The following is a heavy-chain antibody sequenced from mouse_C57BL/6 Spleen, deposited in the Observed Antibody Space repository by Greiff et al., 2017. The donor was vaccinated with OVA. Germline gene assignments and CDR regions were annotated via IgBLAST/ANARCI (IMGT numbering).Heavy chain of an antibody. Sequence: QVQLQQSGAELVRPGTSVKVSCKASGYAFTNYLIEWVKQRPGQGLEWIGVINPGSGGTNYNEKFKGKATLTADKSSSTAYMQLSSLKSEDSAVYFCARRDYGSYGYFDVWGTGTTVTVSS. CDR2: INPGSGGT. CDR3: ARRDYGSYGYFDV. V-gene: IGHV1-54*01. D-gene: IGHD1-1*01. CDR1: GYAFTNYL. J-gene: IGHJ1*03.